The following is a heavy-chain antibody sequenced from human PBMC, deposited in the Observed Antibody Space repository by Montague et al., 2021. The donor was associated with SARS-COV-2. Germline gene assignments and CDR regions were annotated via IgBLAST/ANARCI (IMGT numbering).Heavy chain of an antibody. V-gene: IGHV4-59*02. J-gene: IGHJ4*02. Sequence: SETLSLICIVSGSSVRSYYWSWIRQPPGKGLEWIGYIYDSGSTNYNPSFKSRVTISVDTSKNQFSLKLSSVTAADTAVYYCARENTVTTFGGPYYIDSWGQGTLVTVSA. CDR3: ARENTVTTFGGPYYIDS. CDR2: IYDSGST. D-gene: IGHD4-17*01. CDR1: GSSVRSYY.